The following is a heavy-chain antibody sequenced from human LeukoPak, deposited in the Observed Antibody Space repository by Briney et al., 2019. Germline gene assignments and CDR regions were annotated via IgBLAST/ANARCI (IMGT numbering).Heavy chain of an antibody. Sequence: PGGPLRLSCGASGFTFSSYGMNWLRQAPGKGLEWVAVIWYDGSHKYYADSAKGRFTISRDNSKNTVSLQMDSLRVEDTALYYCARDLGGCGDRFCSYYFDHWGQGIQVTVSS. D-gene: IGHD2-21*02. CDR3: ARDLGGCGDRFCSYYFDH. V-gene: IGHV3-33*01. CDR2: IWYDGSHK. CDR1: GFTFSSYG. J-gene: IGHJ4*02.